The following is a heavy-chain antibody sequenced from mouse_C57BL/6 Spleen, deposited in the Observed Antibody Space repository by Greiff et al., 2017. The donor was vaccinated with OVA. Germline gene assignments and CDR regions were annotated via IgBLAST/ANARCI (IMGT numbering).Heavy chain of an antibody. D-gene: IGHD2-3*01. J-gene: IGHJ4*01. V-gene: IGHV5-4*01. CDR1: GFTFSSYA. CDR3: ARDPDGYYAMDY. Sequence: EVMLVESGGGLVKPGGSLKLSCAASGFTFSSYAMSWVRQTPEKRLEWVATISDGGSYTYYTDNVKGRFTISRDNAKNNLSLQMSHLKTEDTAMYYCARDPDGYYAMDYWGQGTSVTVSS. CDR2: ISDGGSYT.